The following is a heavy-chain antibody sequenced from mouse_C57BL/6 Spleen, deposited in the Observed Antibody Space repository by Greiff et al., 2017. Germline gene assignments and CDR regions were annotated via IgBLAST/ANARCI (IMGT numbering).Heavy chain of an antibody. Sequence: VQLQQPGAELVRPGSSVKLSCKASGYTFTSYWMDWVKQRPGQGLEWIGNIYPSDSETHYNQKFKDKATLTVDKSSSTAYMQLSSLTSEDSAVYYCARRYLWYFDVWGTGTTVTVSS. CDR3: ARRYLWYFDV. CDR2: IYPSDSET. CDR1: GYTFTSYW. D-gene: IGHD5-1*01. V-gene: IGHV1-61*01. J-gene: IGHJ1*03.